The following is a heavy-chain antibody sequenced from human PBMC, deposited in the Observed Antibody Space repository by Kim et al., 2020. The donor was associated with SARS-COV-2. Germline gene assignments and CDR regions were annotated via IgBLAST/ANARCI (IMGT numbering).Heavy chain of an antibody. V-gene: IGHV4-4*07. CDR3: ARSLYMTRRYYYGLDV. CDR1: GGSISSYY. CDR2: IYSSGST. D-gene: IGHD2-2*02. J-gene: IGHJ6*02. Sequence: SETLSLTCIVSGGSISSYYWSWIRQPAGKGLEWIGRIYSSGSTNYNPSLKSRVTMSVDTSKNQFSLKMNSVTAADTAVYYCARSLYMTRRYYYGLDVWGQGTTVTVSS.